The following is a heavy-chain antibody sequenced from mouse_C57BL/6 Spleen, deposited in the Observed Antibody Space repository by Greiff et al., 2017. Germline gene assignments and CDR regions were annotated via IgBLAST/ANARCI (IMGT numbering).Heavy chain of an antibody. CDR1: GYAFSSSW. CDR2: IYPGDGDT. J-gene: IGHJ3*01. D-gene: IGHD2-5*01. Sequence: QVQLKESGPELVKPGASVKISCTASGYAFSSSWMNWVKQRPGQGLEWIGRIYPGDGDTNYTGKFKGKATLTADKSSSTAYMQLSSLTSEDSAVCFGARGRSNYWFAFWGQGTLVTVSA. V-gene: IGHV1-82*01. CDR3: ARGRSNYWFAF.